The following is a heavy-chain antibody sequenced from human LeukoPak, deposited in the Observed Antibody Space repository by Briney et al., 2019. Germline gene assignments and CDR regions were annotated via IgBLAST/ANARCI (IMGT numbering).Heavy chain of an antibody. Sequence: PGGSLRLSCAASGFTVSSNYMSWVRQAPGKGLEWVSVIYSGGSTYYADSVKGRFTISRHNSKNTLYLQMNSLRAEDTAVYYCARGCSSTSCYLGGYYYMDVWGKGTTVTVSS. CDR3: ARGCSSTSCYLGGYYYMDV. D-gene: IGHD2-2*01. V-gene: IGHV3-53*01. CDR1: GFTVSSNY. CDR2: IYSGGST. J-gene: IGHJ6*03.